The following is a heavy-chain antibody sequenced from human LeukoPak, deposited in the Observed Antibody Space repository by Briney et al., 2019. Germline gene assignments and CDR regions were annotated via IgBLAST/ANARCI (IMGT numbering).Heavy chain of an antibody. D-gene: IGHD2-2*01. CDR1: GFTFSGFW. Sequence: GGSLRLSCAASGFTFSGFWMHWVRQAPGKGLVWVSCISFDGSDATYADSVKGRFTISRDNSKNTLYLQMNSLRAGDTAVYYCANRGVYCSSTSCFDYWGQGTLVTVSS. CDR3: ANRGVYCSSTSCFDY. CDR2: ISFDGSDA. V-gene: IGHV3-74*01. J-gene: IGHJ4*02.